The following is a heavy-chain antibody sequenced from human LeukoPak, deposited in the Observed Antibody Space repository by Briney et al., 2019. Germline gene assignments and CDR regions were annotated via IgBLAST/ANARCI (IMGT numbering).Heavy chain of an antibody. V-gene: IGHV4-4*07. CDR2: IYTSGST. CDR1: GGSISSYY. D-gene: IGHD1-26*01. Sequence: SETLSLTCTVSGGSISSYYWSWIRQPAGKGLEWIGRIYTSGSTNYNPSLKSRVTISLDMSKNQFSLRLSSVTAADTAVYYCARGFRGASFDYWGQGTLVTVSS. CDR3: ARGFRGASFDY. J-gene: IGHJ4*02.